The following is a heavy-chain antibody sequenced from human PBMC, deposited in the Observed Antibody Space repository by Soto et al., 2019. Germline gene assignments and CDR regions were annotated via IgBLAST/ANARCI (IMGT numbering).Heavy chain of an antibody. CDR3: ARIMVVAAVSYYYGMDV. CDR1: GGTFSSYA. CDR2: IIPIFGTA. D-gene: IGHD2-15*01. V-gene: IGHV1-69*13. Sequence: SVKVSCKASGGTFSSYAISWVRQAPGQGLEWMGGIIPIFGTANYAQKFQGRVTITADESTSTAYMELSSLGSEDTAVYYCARIMVVAAVSYYYGMDVWGQGTTVTVSS. J-gene: IGHJ6*02.